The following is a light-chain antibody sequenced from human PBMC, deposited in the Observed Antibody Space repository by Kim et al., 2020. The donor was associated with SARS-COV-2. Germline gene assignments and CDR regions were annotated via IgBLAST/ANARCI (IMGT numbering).Light chain of an antibody. CDR2: QDN. Sequence: LSPGQPASITCSGDTLWNTFASWYHQKPGPSPVLVIYQDNRRPSGIPERFSGSKSGNTATLTISGTQPMDEADYYCQAWDSTAYVFGTGTKVTVL. CDR3: QAWDSTAYV. V-gene: IGLV3-1*01. CDR1: TLWNTF. J-gene: IGLJ1*01.